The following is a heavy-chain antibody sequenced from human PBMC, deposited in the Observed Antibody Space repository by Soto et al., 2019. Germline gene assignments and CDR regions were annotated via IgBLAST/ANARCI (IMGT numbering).Heavy chain of an antibody. CDR3: AKPLPRGDYWNPVNYYYYYMDV. Sequence: GGSLRLSCAASGFTFSSYAMSWVRQAPGKGLEWVSGISASAGSTYYADSVKGRFTISRDNSKNTLYLQMNSLRAEDTAVYYCAKPLPRGDYWNPVNYYYYYMDVWGKGTTVTVS. CDR1: GFTFSSYA. CDR2: ISASAGST. D-gene: IGHD1-1*01. J-gene: IGHJ6*03. V-gene: IGHV3-23*01.